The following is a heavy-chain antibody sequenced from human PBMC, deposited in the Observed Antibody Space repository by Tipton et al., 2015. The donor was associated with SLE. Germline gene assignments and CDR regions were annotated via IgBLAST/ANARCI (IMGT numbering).Heavy chain of an antibody. CDR3: AKGAYDFWSGYYTGDWYFDL. CDR2: INWYSTSV. D-gene: IGHD3-3*01. CDR1: GFNFGDYA. J-gene: IGHJ2*01. Sequence: SLRLSCAASGFNFGDYAMHWVRQAPGKGLEWVAGINWYSTSVGYADSVKGRFTISRDSVKNSLYLQMNSLRAEDTAVYYCAKGAYDFWSGYYTGDWYFDLWGRGTLVTVSS. V-gene: IGHV3-9*01.